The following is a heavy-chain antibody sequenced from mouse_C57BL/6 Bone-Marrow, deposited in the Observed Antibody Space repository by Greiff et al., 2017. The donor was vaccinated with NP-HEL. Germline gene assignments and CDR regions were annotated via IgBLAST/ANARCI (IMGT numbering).Heavy chain of an antibody. CDR1: GYAFSSCW. D-gene: IGHD1-1*01. CDR2: IYPGDGDT. CDR3: ARITTVPFDY. V-gene: IGHV1-80*01. J-gene: IGHJ2*01. Sequence: LKQSGASVKISCTASGYAFSSCWMNWVKQRPGKGLEWIGQIYPGDGDTNYNGKFKGKATLTADKSSSTAYMQLSSLTSEDSAVYFCARITTVPFDYWGQGTTLTVSS.